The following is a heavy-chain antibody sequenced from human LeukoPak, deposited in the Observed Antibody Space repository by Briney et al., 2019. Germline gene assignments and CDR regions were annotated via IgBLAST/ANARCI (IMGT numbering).Heavy chain of an antibody. J-gene: IGHJ4*02. CDR3: ARLSSSSWYESDDY. CDR1: GGSIGSSSYY. V-gene: IGHV4-39*01. Sequence: SETLSLTCIVSGGSIGSSSYYWGWIRQPPGKGLEWIGTIHYSGITYSNPSLKSRVTISVDTSKNQFSLKLSSVTAADTAVYYCARLSSSSWYESDDYWGQGTLVTVSS. CDR2: IHYSGIT. D-gene: IGHD6-13*01.